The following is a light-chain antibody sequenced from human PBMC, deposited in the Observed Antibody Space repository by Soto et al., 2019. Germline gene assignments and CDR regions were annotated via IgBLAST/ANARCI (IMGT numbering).Light chain of an antibody. CDR1: QSVTGR. CDR3: HQRSNWPLT. V-gene: IGKV3-15*01. CDR2: AAS. Sequence: EIVMTQSPATLSVSPGERATLSCRASQSVTGRLAWYQQKRGQAPRLLIYAASTRATGIPARFSGSGSGTEFTLTISSLLSEDFAVYYCHQRSNWPLTFGGGTKLEIK. J-gene: IGKJ4*01.